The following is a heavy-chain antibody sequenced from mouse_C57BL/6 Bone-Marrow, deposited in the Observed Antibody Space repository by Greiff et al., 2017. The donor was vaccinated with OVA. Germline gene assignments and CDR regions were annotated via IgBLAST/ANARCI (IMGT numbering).Heavy chain of an antibody. CDR1: GFNIKDYY. D-gene: IGHD4-1*01. CDR3: TTTGTRYWYFDV. V-gene: IGHV14-1*01. Sequence: EVQLQESGAELVRPGASVKLSCTASGFNIKDYYMHWVKQRPEQGLEWIGRIDPEDGDTEYAPKFQGKATMNADTSSNTAYLQHSSLTSENTAVYYCTTTGTRYWYFDVWGTGTTVTVSS. J-gene: IGHJ1*03. CDR2: IDPEDGDT.